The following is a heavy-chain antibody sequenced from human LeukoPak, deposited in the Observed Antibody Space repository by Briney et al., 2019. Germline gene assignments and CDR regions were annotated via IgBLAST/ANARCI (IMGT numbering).Heavy chain of an antibody. J-gene: IGHJ1*01. CDR3: ARDDYGDYVSFQH. CDR2: ISGYNGNT. V-gene: IGHV1-18*01. CDR1: GYTFTTYN. D-gene: IGHD4-17*01. Sequence: ASVKVSCKASGYTFTTYNINWVRQAPGQGLEWMGWISGYNGNTNYAQKLQGRVTMTTDTSTSTAYMELRSLKSDDTAVYYCARDDYGDYVSFQHWGQGTLVTVSS.